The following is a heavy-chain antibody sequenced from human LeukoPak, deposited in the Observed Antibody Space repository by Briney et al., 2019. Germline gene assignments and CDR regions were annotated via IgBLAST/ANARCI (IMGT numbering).Heavy chain of an antibody. D-gene: IGHD3-10*01. CDR1: GFTFDDYA. CDR3: AKDAAGSGRLMAGMDV. J-gene: IGHJ6*02. CDR2: ISWNSGSI. Sequence: GGSLRLSCAASGFTFDDYAMHWVRQPPGKGLEWVSGISWNSGSIGYADSVKGRFTISRDNAKNSLYLQMNSLRAEDTALYYCAKDAAGSGRLMAGMDVWGQGTTVTVSS. V-gene: IGHV3-9*01.